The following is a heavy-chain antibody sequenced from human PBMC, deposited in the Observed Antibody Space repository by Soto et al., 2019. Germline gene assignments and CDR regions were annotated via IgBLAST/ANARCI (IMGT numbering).Heavy chain of an antibody. D-gene: IGHD3-22*01. CDR1: GGSISSYY. J-gene: IGHJ5*02. Sequence: SETLCLTCTVSGGSISSYYWSCIRQPPGKGLEWIGYIYYSGSTNYNPSLKSRVTISVDTSKNQFSLKLSSVTAADTAVYYCARGPSSGYYWSWGQGTMVTVSS. CDR3: ARGPSSGYYWS. V-gene: IGHV4-59*01. CDR2: IYYSGST.